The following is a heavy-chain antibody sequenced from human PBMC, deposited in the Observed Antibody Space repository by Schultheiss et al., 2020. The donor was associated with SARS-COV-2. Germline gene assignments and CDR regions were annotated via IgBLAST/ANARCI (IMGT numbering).Heavy chain of an antibody. Sequence: GGSLRLSCAASGFTFSSYSMNWVRQAPGKGLEWVSSISSSSSYIYYADSVKGRFTISRDNSKNTLYLQMNSLRAEDTAVYYCARSVTYSKEMDVWGQGTTVTVSS. CDR2: ISSSSSYI. D-gene: IGHD6-13*01. CDR3: ARSVTYSKEMDV. J-gene: IGHJ6*02. V-gene: IGHV3-21*04. CDR1: GFTFSSYS.